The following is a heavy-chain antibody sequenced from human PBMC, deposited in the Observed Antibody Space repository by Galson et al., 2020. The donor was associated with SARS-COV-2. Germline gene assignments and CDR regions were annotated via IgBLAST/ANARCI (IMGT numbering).Heavy chain of an antibody. J-gene: IGHJ4*02. V-gene: IGHV3-23*01. D-gene: IGHD6-25*01. CDR1: GFTFSTYA. CDR2: ITSSGSKT. CDR3: AKYAPATSGYYFDF. Sequence: GGSLRLSCATSGFTFSTYAMSWVRQAPGKGLEWVSAITSSGSKTYYGVSMKGRYTISRDNSKNTLYLQMNSLGAEDTAMYFCAKYAPATSGYYFDFGGQGTLVTVAT.